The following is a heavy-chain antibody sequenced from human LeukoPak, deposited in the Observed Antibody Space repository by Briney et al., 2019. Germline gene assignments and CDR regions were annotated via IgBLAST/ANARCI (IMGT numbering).Heavy chain of an antibody. CDR3: AKDEVGATGLFHY. CDR2: ISGSGGST. V-gene: IGHV3-23*01. D-gene: IGHD1-26*01. J-gene: IGHJ4*02. Sequence: RGSLRLSCAASGFTFSSYAMSWVRQAPGKGLEWVSAISGSGGSTYYADSVKGRFTISRDNSKNTLYLQMNSLRAEDTAVYYCAKDEVGATGLFHYWGQGTLVTVSS. CDR1: GFTFSSYA.